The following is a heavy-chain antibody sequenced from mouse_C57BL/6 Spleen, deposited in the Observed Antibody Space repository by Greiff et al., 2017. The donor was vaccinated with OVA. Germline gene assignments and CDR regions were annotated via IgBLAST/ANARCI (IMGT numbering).Heavy chain of an antibody. CDR1: GYTFTDYE. Sequence: VKVVESGAELVRPGASVTLSCKASGYTFTDYEMHWVKQTPVHGLEWIGAIDPETGGTAYNQKFKGKAILTADKSSSTAYMELRSLTSEDSAVYYCTILRFAWFAYWGQGTLVTVSA. J-gene: IGHJ3*01. D-gene: IGHD1-1*01. V-gene: IGHV1-15*01. CDR2: IDPETGGT. CDR3: TILRFAWFAY.